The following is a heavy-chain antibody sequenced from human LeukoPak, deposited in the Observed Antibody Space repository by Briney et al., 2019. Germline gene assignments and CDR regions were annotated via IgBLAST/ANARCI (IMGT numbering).Heavy chain of an antibody. CDR3: AALHYFGHGATRT. J-gene: IGHJ5*02. D-gene: IGHD2/OR15-2a*01. CDR1: GASIKSYH. V-gene: IGHV4-4*07. Sequence: SETLSLTCSVSGASIKSYHWSWIRQSAGKGLEWIGRIYTSGRVDHNPSPENRVSMSVDTSRNELLLELDSVTAADTGVYYCAALHYFGHGATRTWGQGTLVTVSS. CDR2: IYTSGRV.